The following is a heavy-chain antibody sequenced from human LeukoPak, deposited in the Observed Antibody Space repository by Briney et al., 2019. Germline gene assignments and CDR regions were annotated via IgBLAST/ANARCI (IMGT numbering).Heavy chain of an antibody. CDR1: GFTFSSYA. J-gene: IGHJ4*02. Sequence: PGGSLRLSCAASGFTFSSYAMYWVRQAPGKGLEWVAVISYDGSNKYYADSVKGRFIISRDNSKNTLYLQMNSLRAEDTAVYYCATHYYDSSGYYSPDYWGQGTLVTVSS. CDR2: ISYDGSNK. CDR3: ATHYYDSSGYYSPDY. V-gene: IGHV3-30-3*01. D-gene: IGHD3-22*01.